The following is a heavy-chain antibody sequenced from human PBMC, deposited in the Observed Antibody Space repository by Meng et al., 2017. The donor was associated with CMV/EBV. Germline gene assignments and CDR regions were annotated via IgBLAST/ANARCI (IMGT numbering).Heavy chain of an antibody. D-gene: IGHD3-10*01. CDR2: INNRGSST. CDR3: AKGRGGAGTSYFDS. CDR1: GFTFSNAW. V-gene: IGHV3-23*05. Sequence: GESLKISCAASGFTFSNAWMSWVRQAPGKGLEWVSSINNRGSSTSYADSVKGRLTISRDNSNNTLYVQMNSLTVEDTAVYYCAKGRGGAGTSYFDSWGQGTLVTVSS. J-gene: IGHJ4*02.